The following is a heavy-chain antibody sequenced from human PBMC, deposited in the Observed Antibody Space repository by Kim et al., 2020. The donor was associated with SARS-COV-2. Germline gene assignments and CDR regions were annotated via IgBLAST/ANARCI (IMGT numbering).Heavy chain of an antibody. V-gene: IGHV3-53*01. CDR3: ARESSGGYFRH. D-gene: IGHD3-22*01. Sequence: YYAESVKSRFTISRDNTKNTLYLQMNRLRAEDTAVYYCARESSGGYFRHWGQGTLVTVSS. J-gene: IGHJ4*02.